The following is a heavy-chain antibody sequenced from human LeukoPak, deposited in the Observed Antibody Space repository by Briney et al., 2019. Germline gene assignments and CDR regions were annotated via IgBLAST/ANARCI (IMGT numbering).Heavy chain of an antibody. D-gene: IGHD3-22*01. CDR3: AREEGDDSSGLDY. Sequence: SETLSLTCTVSGGSISSSSYYWGWIRQPPGKGLEWIGYIYYSGSTNYNPSLKSRVTISVDTSKNQFSLKLSSVTAADTAVYYCAREEGDDSSGLDYWGQGTLVTVSS. J-gene: IGHJ4*02. V-gene: IGHV4-61*01. CDR1: GGSISSSSYY. CDR2: IYYSGST.